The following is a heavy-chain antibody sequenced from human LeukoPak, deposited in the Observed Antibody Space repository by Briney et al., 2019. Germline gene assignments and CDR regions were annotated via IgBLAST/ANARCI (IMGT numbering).Heavy chain of an antibody. CDR3: ARGGSGDGYNFHWYFDL. D-gene: IGHD5-24*01. Sequence: SVKVSCKASGGTFSSYAISWVRQAPGQGLEWMGGIIPIFGTANYAQKFQGRVTITTDESTSTAYMEPSSLRSEDTAVYYCARGGSGDGYNFHWYFDLWGRGTLVTVSS. V-gene: IGHV1-69*05. CDR2: IIPIFGTA. CDR1: GGTFSSYA. J-gene: IGHJ2*01.